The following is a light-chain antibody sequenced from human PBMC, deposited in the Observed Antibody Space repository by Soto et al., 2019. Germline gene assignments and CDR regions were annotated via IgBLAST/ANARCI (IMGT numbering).Light chain of an antibody. J-gene: IGKJ1*01. CDR1: QSVRAN. Sequence: EIVMTQSPATLSVSPGERATLSCRASQSVRANLAWYQQKPGQAPRLLIYGASTRATGIPARFSGSGSGTEFTLTISSLQSEDFAVYCCQQYNSWPQTFGQGTKVEIK. V-gene: IGKV3-15*01. CDR3: QQYNSWPQT. CDR2: GAS.